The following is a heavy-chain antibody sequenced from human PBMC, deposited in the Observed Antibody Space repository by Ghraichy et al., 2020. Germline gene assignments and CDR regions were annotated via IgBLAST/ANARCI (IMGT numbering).Heavy chain of an antibody. V-gene: IGHV4-39*01. Sequence: ESLNISCTVSGGSISSSSYYWGWIRQPPGKGLEWIGSIYYSGSTYYNPSLKSRVTISVDTSKNQFSLKLSSVTAADTAVYYCARHRLLGVDYWGQGTLVTVSS. CDR1: GGSISSSSYY. J-gene: IGHJ4*02. CDR2: IYYSGST. D-gene: IGHD3-10*01. CDR3: ARHRLLGVDY.